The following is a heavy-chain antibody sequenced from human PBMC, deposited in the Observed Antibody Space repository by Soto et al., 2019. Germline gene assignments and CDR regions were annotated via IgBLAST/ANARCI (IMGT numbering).Heavy chain of an antibody. CDR3: ASVRGSYYYGMDV. V-gene: IGHV4-4*02. J-gene: IGHJ6*02. D-gene: IGHD1-26*01. CDR1: GGSISSSNW. Sequence: QVQLQESGPGLVKPSGTLSLTCAVSGGSISSSNWWSWVRQPPGKGLEWIGEIYHSGSTNYNPSPXXRXXISVDKSKNQFSLKLSSVTAADTAVYYCASVRGSYYYGMDVWGQGTTVTVSS. CDR2: IYHSGST.